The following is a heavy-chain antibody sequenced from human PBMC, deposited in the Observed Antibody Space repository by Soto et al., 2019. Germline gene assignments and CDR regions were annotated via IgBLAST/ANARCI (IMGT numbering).Heavy chain of an antibody. Sequence: ASVKVSCKASGYTFTAYYMHWVRQAPGQGLEWMGWVNPGNGTTSFAQKFQGRVTMTRDTSISTAYMELSGLRSDDTAMYYCARDTYANFDYWGHGTPVTVSS. CDR2: VNPGNGTT. D-gene: IGHD2-8*01. J-gene: IGHJ4*01. CDR3: ARDTYANFDY. V-gene: IGHV1-2*02. CDR1: GYTFTAYY.